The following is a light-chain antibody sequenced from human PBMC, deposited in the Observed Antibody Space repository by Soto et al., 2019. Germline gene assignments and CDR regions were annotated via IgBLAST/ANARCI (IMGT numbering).Light chain of an antibody. V-gene: IGKV3D-15*01. J-gene: IGKJ5*01. Sequence: VLTQSPGTLSLSPGERATLSCRASQSVSSNLAWYQQKPGQAPRLFIYGASTRATGIPARFSGSGSGTEFTLTISSLQSEDFAVYYCQQYNNWPAITFGQGTRLEI. CDR2: GAS. CDR1: QSVSSN. CDR3: QQYNNWPAIT.